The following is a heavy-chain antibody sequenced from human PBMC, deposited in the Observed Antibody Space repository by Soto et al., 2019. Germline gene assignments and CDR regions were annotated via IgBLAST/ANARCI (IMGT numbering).Heavy chain of an antibody. CDR1: GGTFSSYA. CDR3: ASGGGYSYGYCLDY. D-gene: IGHD5-18*01. V-gene: IGHV1-69*01. CDR2: IIPIFGTA. J-gene: IGHJ4*02. Sequence: QVQLVQSGAEVKKPGSSVKVSCKASGGTFSSYAISWVRQAPGQGLEWMGGIIPIFGTANYAQKFQGRVTLTADEPTNTAYRGLSSLRSEDTAVYYCASGGGYSYGYCLDYWGQGTLGTVSS.